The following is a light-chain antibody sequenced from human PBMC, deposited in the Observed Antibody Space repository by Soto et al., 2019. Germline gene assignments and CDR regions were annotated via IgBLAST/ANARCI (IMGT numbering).Light chain of an antibody. J-gene: IGKJ2*01. CDR3: QQYGSSPHT. CDR1: QSVSSSY. Sequence: EIVLTQSPGTLSLSPGERATLSCRASQSVSSSYLAWYQQKPGQAPRLLIYGASSRATGIPDRVSGSGSGTDFTLTISRLEPVDFAVYYCQQYGSSPHTFGQGTKLEIK. V-gene: IGKV3-20*01. CDR2: GAS.